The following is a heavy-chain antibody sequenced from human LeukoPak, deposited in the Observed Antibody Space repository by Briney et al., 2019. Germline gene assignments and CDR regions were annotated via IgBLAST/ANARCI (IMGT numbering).Heavy chain of an antibody. V-gene: IGHV3-23*01. CDR1: GFTFASYA. Sequence: GGSLRLSCAASGFTFASYAVSWVRQAPGKGLEWVPTISGSGGSTYYADSVKGRFTISRDNSKNTLSLQMNSLRAEDTAVYYCAKSGLVTAIRSYFDYWGQGTLVTVSS. J-gene: IGHJ4*02. CDR2: ISGSGGST. D-gene: IGHD2-21*02. CDR3: AKSGLVTAIRSYFDY.